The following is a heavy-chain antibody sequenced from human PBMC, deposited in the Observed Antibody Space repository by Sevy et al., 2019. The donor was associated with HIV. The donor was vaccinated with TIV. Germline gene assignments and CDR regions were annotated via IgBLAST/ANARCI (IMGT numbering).Heavy chain of an antibody. V-gene: IGHV4-59*01. D-gene: IGHD2-2*01. CDR3: ARSYCSSTSSYGEFYYYYGMDV. J-gene: IGHJ6*02. Sequence: SETLSLTCTVSGGSISSYYWSWIRQPPGKGLEWIGYIYYSGSTNYNPSLKSRVTISVDTSKNQFSLKLSSVTAADTAVYYCARSYCSSTSSYGEFYYYYGMDVWGQGTTVTVSS. CDR1: GGSISSYY. CDR2: IYYSGST.